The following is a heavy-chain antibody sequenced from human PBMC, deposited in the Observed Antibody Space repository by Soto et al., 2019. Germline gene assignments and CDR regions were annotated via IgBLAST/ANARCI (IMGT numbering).Heavy chain of an antibody. CDR2: ISYDGSNK. D-gene: IGHD3-3*01. CDR1: GFTFSTYA. J-gene: IGHJ4*02. CDR3: ARDPRVTIFGVVPPYYFDY. V-gene: IGHV3-30-3*01. Sequence: GESLKISCAASGFTFSTYAMHWVRQAPGKGLEWVAVISYDGSNKYYADSVKGRFTISRDTSKNTLYLQMNSLRAEDTAVYYCARDPRVTIFGVVPPYYFDYWGQGTLVTVSS.